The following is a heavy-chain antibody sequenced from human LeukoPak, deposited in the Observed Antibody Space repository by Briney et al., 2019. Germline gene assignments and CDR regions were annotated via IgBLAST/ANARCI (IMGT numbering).Heavy chain of an antibody. CDR2: TYYRSKWYN. J-gene: IGHJ5*02. D-gene: IGHD3-22*01. Sequence: SQTLSLTCALSGDSVSSNSAAWHWIRQSPSRGLEWLGRTYYRSKWYNDYAVSVKSRININPDTSKNQFSLQLNSVTPEDTAVYYCARGYDSSVKWFDPWGQGTLVTVSS. V-gene: IGHV6-1*01. CDR1: GDSVSSNSAA. CDR3: ARGYDSSVKWFDP.